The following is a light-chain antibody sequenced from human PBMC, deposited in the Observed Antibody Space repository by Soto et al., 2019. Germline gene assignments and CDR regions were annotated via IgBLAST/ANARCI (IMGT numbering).Light chain of an antibody. V-gene: IGKV1D-12*01. Sequence: DIQMTQSPSSVSASVGDTVTITCRASQGIYSRLAWYQQKPGRAPELLIYATSTVQNGVPSRFSGSGFGTDFTLSISSLQPEDSASYFCQQTDDFPLTFGGGTKLEI. CDR3: QQTDDFPLT. J-gene: IGKJ4*01. CDR2: ATS. CDR1: QGIYSR.